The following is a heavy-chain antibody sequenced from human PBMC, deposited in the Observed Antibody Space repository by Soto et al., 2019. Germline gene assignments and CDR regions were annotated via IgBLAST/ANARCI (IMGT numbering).Heavy chain of an antibody. Sequence: SVKVACKASGGTFSSYAISWVRQAPGQGLEWMGGIIPIFGTANYAQKFQGRVTITADKSTSTAYMELSSLRSEDTAVYYCARAIRYSRDGELLLQKLYYSGMDVWGQGTTVTVSS. CDR3: ARAIRYSRDGELLLQKLYYSGMDV. J-gene: IGHJ6*02. D-gene: IGHD3-10*01. CDR1: GGTFSSYA. CDR2: IIPIFGTA. V-gene: IGHV1-69*06.